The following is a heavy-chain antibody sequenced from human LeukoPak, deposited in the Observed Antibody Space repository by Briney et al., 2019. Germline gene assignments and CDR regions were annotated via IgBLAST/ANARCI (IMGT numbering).Heavy chain of an antibody. J-gene: IGHJ4*02. V-gene: IGHV3-21*06. CDR2: IGPTGSDR. D-gene: IGHD1-14*01. Sequence: GGSLRLSCTASGLTFSTSGFNWVRQAPGKGLKWVASIGPTGSDRYHADSIKGRFTISRDNANNFLYLQMNSLRAEDTAVYYCATETNGRHYDYWGQGTLLTVSS. CDR1: GLTFSTSG. CDR3: ATETNGRHYDY.